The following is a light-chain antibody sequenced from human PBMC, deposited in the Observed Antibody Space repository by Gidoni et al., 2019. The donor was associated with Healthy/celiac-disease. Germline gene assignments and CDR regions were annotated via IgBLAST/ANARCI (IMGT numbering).Light chain of an antibody. CDR3: QQYDNLALT. CDR2: DAS. Sequence: DIQMTQSPSSLSASVGDRVTITCQASQDISNYLNWYQQNPGKAPKLLSYDASNLETGVPSRFSGSGSGTDFTFTIRSLQPEDIATYYWQQYDNLALTVGGGTKVEIK. J-gene: IGKJ4*01. V-gene: IGKV1-33*01. CDR1: QDISNY.